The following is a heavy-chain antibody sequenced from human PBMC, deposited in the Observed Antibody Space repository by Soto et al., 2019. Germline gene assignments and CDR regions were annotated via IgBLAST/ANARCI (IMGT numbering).Heavy chain of an antibody. Sequence: QVQLQESGPGLVKPSQTLSLTCTVSGGSISSGGYYWSWIRQHPGKGREWIGYVYYSGSTYYNPSLKRRVTLSVHTSKNRFSLKLSSVTAAETAVFYCGRVCGGDCHPGMDVWGQGTTVTVSS. CDR1: GGSISSGGYY. CDR2: VYYSGST. J-gene: IGHJ6*02. V-gene: IGHV4-31*03. CDR3: GRVCGGDCHPGMDV. D-gene: IGHD2-21*02.